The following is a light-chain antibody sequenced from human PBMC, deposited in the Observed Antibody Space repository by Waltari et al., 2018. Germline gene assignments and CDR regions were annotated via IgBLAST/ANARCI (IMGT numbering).Light chain of an antibody. Sequence: QTVVTQEPSFSVSPGGTVTLTCGLSSGPVSTSHYPSWYQQTPGQAPRTLIYSTKTRSSGVPDRFSGSILGNKAALTITGAQADDESDYYCVLYMGSGFVVFGGGTKLTVL. CDR1: SGPVSTSHY. CDR3: VLYMGSGFVV. CDR2: STK. J-gene: IGLJ2*01. V-gene: IGLV8-61*01.